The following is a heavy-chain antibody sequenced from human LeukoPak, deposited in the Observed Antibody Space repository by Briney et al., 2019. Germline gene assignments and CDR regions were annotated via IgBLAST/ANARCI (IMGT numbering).Heavy chain of an antibody. CDR2: ISGSGGST. D-gene: IGHD4-17*01. CDR3: ARDRDYAFDY. J-gene: IGHJ4*02. V-gene: IGHV3-23*01. Sequence: QPGGSLRLSCAASGFTFSSYAMSWVRQAPGKGLEWVSAISGSGGSTYYPHTVKGRFTISRDNAKNSLYLQMDSLRDEDTAVYYCARDRDYAFDYWGQGTLVTVSS. CDR1: GFTFSSYA.